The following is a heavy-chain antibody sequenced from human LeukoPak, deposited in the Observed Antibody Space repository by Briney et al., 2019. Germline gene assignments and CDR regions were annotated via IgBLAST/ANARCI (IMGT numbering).Heavy chain of an antibody. V-gene: IGHV4-39*01. Sequence: SETLSLTCTVSGGSLSSSSYYWGWIRQPPGKGLEWIGSIYYSGSTYYNPSLKSRVTISVDTSKNQFSLKLSSVTAADTAVYYCASPKPDYDILTGYYKREYFQHWGQGTLVTVSS. CDR2: IYYSGST. CDR3: ASPKPDYDILTGYYKREYFQH. J-gene: IGHJ1*01. CDR1: GGSLSSSSYY. D-gene: IGHD3-9*01.